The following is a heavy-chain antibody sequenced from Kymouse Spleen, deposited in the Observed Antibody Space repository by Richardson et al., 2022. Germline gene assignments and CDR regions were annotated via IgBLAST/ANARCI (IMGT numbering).Heavy chain of an antibody. V-gene: IGHV3-23*04. CDR2: ISGSGGST. CDR3: AKDRLLAARRDYYYGMDV. CDR1: GFTFSSYA. J-gene: IGHJ6*02. Sequence: EVQLVESGGGLVQPGGSLRLSCAASGFTFSSYAMSWVRQAPGKGLEWVSAISGSGGSTYYADSVKGRFTISRDNSKNTLYLQMNSLRAEDTAVYYCAKDRLLAARRDYYYGMDVWGQGTTVTVSS. D-gene: IGHD6-6*01.